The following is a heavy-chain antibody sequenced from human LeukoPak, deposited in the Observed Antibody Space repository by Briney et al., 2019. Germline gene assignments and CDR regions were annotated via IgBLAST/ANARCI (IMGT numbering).Heavy chain of an antibody. V-gene: IGHV3-23*01. CDR3: AKDGSTVTSSGDY. CDR2: ISSNGGST. Sequence: PGGSLRLSCAASGFTFRSYAMSWVRQAPGKGLEWVSVISSNGGSTYYAASVKGRFTISRDNSKNTLYLQMNSLRAEDTAVYYCAKDGSTVTSSGDYWGQGTLVTVSS. D-gene: IGHD3-22*01. CDR1: GFTFRSYA. J-gene: IGHJ4*02.